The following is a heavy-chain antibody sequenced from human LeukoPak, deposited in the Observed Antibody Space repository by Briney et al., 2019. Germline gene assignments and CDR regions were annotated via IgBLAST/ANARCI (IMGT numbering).Heavy chain of an antibody. CDR3: ARGMDFDY. CDR2: IYYNGRT. J-gene: IGHJ4*02. V-gene: IGHV4-59*01. Sequence: SETLSLTCSVSGGSISSYYWSWIRQPPGEGLEWMGYIYYNGRTNYSPSLTSRVTMSVDTSKKQFSLNLSSVTAADTAVYYCARGMDFDYWGQGALVIVSS. D-gene: IGHD5-24*01. CDR1: GGSISSYY.